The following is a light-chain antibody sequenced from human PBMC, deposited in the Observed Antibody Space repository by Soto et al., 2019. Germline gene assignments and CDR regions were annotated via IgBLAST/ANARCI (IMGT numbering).Light chain of an antibody. Sequence: QSALTQPPSASGSPGQSVTISCTGTSSDVGNYNYVSWYQQHPGKVPKLMIFEVTKRPSGVPDRFSGSKSGNTASLTVSGLQAEDEAEYYCSSYAGSNNFVVFGGGTKLTVL. CDR3: SSYAGSNNFVV. V-gene: IGLV2-8*01. J-gene: IGLJ2*01. CDR2: EVT. CDR1: SSDVGNYNY.